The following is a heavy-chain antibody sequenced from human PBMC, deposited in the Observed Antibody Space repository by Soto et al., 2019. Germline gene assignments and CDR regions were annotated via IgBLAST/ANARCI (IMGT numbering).Heavy chain of an antibody. CDR2: IGTTTSNI. V-gene: IGHV3-21*01. Sequence: EVQLVESGGGLVKPGGSLRLSCAASGFSFNTYIMHWVRQAPGKGLEWVSSIGTTTSNIDYADSVRGRLTISRDNAKKSPYLQMNSLRAEDTAVYFCARDSSCHLHYAFDIWGQGTMVTVS. CDR3: ARDSSCHLHYAFDI. CDR1: GFSFNTYI. J-gene: IGHJ3*02. D-gene: IGHD2-2*01.